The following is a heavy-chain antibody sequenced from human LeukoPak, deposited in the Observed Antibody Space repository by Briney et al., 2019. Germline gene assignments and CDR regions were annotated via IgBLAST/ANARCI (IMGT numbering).Heavy chain of an antibody. CDR3: ARAKIVGATQIDY. D-gene: IGHD1-26*01. CDR1: GGSFSGYY. CDR2: INHSGSP. Sequence: PSETLSLACAVYGGSFSGYYWTWIRQPPGKGLEWIGEINHSGSPNYNPSLKSRVTISVDTSKNQFSLKLSSVTAADTAVYYCARAKIVGATQIDYWGQGTLVTVSS. V-gene: IGHV4-34*01. J-gene: IGHJ4*02.